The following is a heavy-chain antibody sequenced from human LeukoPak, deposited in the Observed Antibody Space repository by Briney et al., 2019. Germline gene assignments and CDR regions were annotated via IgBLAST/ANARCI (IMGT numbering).Heavy chain of an antibody. CDR3: ARVIPRQNYGDYDN. D-gene: IGHD4-17*01. V-gene: IGHV4-34*01. Sequence: SETLSLTCAVYGGSFSGYYWSWIRQPPGKGLEWIGEINHSGSANYNPSLKSRVTISVDTSKNQFSLKLSSVTAADTAVYYCARVIPRQNYGDYDNWGQGTLVTVSS. CDR1: GGSFSGYY. J-gene: IGHJ4*02. CDR2: INHSGSA.